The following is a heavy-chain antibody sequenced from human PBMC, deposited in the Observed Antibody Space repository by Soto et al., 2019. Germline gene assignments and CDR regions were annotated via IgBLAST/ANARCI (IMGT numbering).Heavy chain of an antibody. J-gene: IGHJ4*02. CDR1: GGTFSSYA. CDR2: IIPIFGTA. Sequence: QVQLVQSGAEVKKPGSSVKVSCKASGGTFSSYAISWVRQAPGQGLEWMGGIIPIFGTANYAQKFQGRVTITADESTSTAYMELSSLRSEDTAVYYRARAPTYYYDRSGYPFDYWGQGTLVTVSS. V-gene: IGHV1-69*01. D-gene: IGHD3-22*01. CDR3: ARAPTYYYDRSGYPFDY.